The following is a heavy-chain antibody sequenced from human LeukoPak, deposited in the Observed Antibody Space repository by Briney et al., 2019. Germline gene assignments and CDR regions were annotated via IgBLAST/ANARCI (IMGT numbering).Heavy chain of an antibody. CDR3: GHRDRRAEYFQH. Sequence: SGPTLVNPTQTLTLTCTFSGFSLRTSGVGVGWIRQPPGKALEWLALIYWDDDRRYSPSLRSRLTITKDTSKNQVVLTMTNMDPVDTATYYCGHRDRRAEYFQHWGQGTLVTVSS. D-gene: IGHD5-24*01. J-gene: IGHJ1*01. V-gene: IGHV2-5*02. CDR1: GFSLRTSGVG. CDR2: IYWDDDR.